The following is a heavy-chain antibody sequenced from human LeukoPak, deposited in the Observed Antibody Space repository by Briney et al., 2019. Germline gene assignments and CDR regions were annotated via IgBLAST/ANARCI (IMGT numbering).Heavy chain of an antibody. V-gene: IGHV1-2*02. CDR1: GYTFTGYY. Sequence: ASVKVSCKASGYTFTGYYMHWVRQAPGQGLEWMGWINPNSGGTNYAQKFQGRVTMTRDTSISTAYMELSRLRSDYTAVYYCARDTLGYCSSTSCSGHYYYGMDVWGQGTTVTVSS. CDR2: INPNSGGT. D-gene: IGHD2-2*01. CDR3: ARDTLGYCSSTSCSGHYYYGMDV. J-gene: IGHJ6*02.